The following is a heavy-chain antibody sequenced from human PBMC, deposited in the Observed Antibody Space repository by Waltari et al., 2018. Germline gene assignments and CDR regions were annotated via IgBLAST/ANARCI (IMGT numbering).Heavy chain of an antibody. Sequence: EVQLLESGGGWVQPGGSLRLSCVASGFTFSSYAMSCVRHAPGKGLEWVSALSGCYGSPYYADPGKGRFTISRDNSKTTLYLQMNSLRAEHTAVYYCANPRGYWGQGTLVTVSS. CDR2: LSGCYGSP. CDR3: ANPRGY. J-gene: IGHJ4*02. CDR1: GFTFSSYA. V-gene: IGHV3-23*01. D-gene: IGHD3-16*01.